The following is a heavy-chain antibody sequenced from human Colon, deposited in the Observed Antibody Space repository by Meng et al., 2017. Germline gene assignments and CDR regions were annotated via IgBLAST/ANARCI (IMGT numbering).Heavy chain of an antibody. Sequence: GRLQESGPGLLRPSETLSLTCKVSGGSVISNSYYWSWIRQPPGKGLEWIAFIYSSGSTNYNPSLKSRVTISVDTSKNQFSLKVSSVTAADTAVYYCARDSGYDKNWFDPWGQGTLVTVSS. D-gene: IGHD5-12*01. CDR2: IYSSGST. J-gene: IGHJ5*02. CDR3: ARDSGYDKNWFDP. V-gene: IGHV4-61*01. CDR1: GGSVISNSYY.